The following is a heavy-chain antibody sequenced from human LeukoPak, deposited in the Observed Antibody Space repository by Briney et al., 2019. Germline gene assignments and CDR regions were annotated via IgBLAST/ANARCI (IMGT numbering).Heavy chain of an antibody. J-gene: IGHJ3*02. D-gene: IGHD2-21*02. CDR1: GFTVSSNS. Sequence: GGSLRLSCTVSGFTVSSNSMSWVRQAPGKGLEWVSFIYSGGNTHYSDSVKGRFTISRDNSKNTLYLQMNSLRADDTAVYYCARTVVVTAEHAFDIWGQGTMVTVSS. CDR3: ARTVVVTAEHAFDI. CDR2: IYSGGNT. V-gene: IGHV3-53*01.